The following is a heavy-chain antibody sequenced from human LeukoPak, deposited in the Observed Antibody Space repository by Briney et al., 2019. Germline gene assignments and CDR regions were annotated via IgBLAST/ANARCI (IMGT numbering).Heavy chain of an antibody. V-gene: IGHV3-23*01. J-gene: IGHJ4*02. D-gene: IGHD5-18*01. CDR2: ISGSGGST. CDR3: AKDVVDTAMDPMLDY. Sequence: HPGASLRLSCAASGFTFSSYAMSWVRQAPGKGLEWVSAISGSGGSTYYADSVKGRFPISRDNSKNTLYLQMNSLRAEDTAVYYCAKDVVDTAMDPMLDYWGQGTLVTVSS. CDR1: GFTFSSYA.